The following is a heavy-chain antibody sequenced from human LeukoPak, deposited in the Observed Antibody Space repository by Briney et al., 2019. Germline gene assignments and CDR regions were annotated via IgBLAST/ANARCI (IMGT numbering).Heavy chain of an antibody. CDR1: GYTFTGYY. Sequence: GASVKVSCKASGYTFTGYYMHWVRQAPGQGLEWMGWINPNSGGTNYAQKFQGRVTMTRDTSISTAYMELSRLRSDDTAVYYCARDPPGIAAAGPEPDYWGQGTLVTVSS. D-gene: IGHD6-13*01. CDR2: INPNSGGT. J-gene: IGHJ4*02. CDR3: ARDPPGIAAAGPEPDY. V-gene: IGHV1-2*02.